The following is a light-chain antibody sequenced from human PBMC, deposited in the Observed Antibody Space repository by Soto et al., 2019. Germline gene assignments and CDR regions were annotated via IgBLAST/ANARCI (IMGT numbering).Light chain of an antibody. CDR3: QQYYSYPWT. Sequence: AIQMTQSPSSFSSSTGDRVTLTCRASLAISSCLAWYQPKPGKAPKLLIYVASTLQSGVPSRFRGSGSGTEFTLTISCLKSEDFATYYCQQYYSYPWTFGQGTKVDIK. CDR1: LAISSC. CDR2: VAS. V-gene: IGKV1-8*01. J-gene: IGKJ1*01.